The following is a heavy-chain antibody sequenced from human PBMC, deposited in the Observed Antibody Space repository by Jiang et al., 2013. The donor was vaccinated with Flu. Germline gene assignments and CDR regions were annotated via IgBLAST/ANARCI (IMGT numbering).Heavy chain of an antibody. V-gene: IGHV1-2*02. CDR2: INPNSGGT. Sequence: SGAEVKKPGASVKVSCKASGYTFTGYYMHWVRQAPGQGLEWMGWINPNSGGTNYAQKFQGRVTMTRDTSISTAYMELSRLRSDDTAVYYCARDLYYYDSSGYGMDVWGQGTTVTVSS. D-gene: IGHD3-22*01. J-gene: IGHJ6*02. CDR3: ARDLYYYDSSGYGMDV. CDR1: GYTFTGYY.